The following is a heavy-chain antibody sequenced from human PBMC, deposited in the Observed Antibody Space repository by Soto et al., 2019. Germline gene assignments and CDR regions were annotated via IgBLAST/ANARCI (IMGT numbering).Heavy chain of an antibody. Sequence: GGSPRLSCAASGFTFSSYWMHWVRQAPGKGLVWVSRINSDGSSTSYADSVKGRFTISRDNAKNTLYLQMNSLRAEDTAVYYCARGGSGDHYYFDYWGQGTLVTVSS. CDR2: INSDGSST. D-gene: IGHD4-17*01. V-gene: IGHV3-74*01. CDR1: GFTFSSYW. CDR3: ARGGSGDHYYFDY. J-gene: IGHJ4*02.